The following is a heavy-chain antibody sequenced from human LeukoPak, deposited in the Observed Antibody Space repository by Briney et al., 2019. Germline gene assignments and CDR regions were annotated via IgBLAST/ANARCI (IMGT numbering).Heavy chain of an antibody. Sequence: GESLRISCKASGYSFTSYWISWVRQMPGKGLEWMGRIDPSDSYTNYSPSFQGHVTISADKSIITAYLQWSSLKASDTAMYYCARHFKDTAMPTGYWGQGTLVTVSS. V-gene: IGHV5-10-1*01. D-gene: IGHD5-18*01. J-gene: IGHJ4*02. CDR1: GYSFTSYW. CDR2: IDPSDSYT. CDR3: ARHFKDTAMPTGY.